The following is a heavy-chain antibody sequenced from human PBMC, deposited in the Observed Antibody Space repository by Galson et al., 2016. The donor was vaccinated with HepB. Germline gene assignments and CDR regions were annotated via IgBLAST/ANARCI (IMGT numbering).Heavy chain of an antibody. CDR1: GFFFTDYY. D-gene: IGHD1-26*01. CDR3: ARDLHRSGTYYELFDY. V-gene: IGHV3-11*01. J-gene: IGHJ4*02. Sequence: SLRLSCAASGFFFTDYYMSWIRQAPGKGLEWVSWISSSGSTIHYADSVKGRFTVSRDNAKSSLFLQMNSLRAEDTAVYYCARDLHRSGTYYELFDYWGQGALVTVSS. CDR2: ISSSGSTI.